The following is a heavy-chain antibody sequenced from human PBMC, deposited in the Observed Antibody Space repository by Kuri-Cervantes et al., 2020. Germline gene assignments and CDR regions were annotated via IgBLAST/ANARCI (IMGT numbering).Heavy chain of an antibody. V-gene: IGHV2-5*02. J-gene: IGHJ5*02. CDR1: GFSLSTSGVG. CDR3: ARTPREGVYGARFDP. CDR2: IYWDDDK. D-gene: IGHD2-8*01. Sequence: SGPTLVKPTQTLTLTCTFSGFSLSTSGVGVGWIRQPPGKALEWLALIYWDDDKRYSPSLKSRLTITKDTSKNQVVLTMTNMDPVDTATYYCARTPREGVYGARFDPWGQGTLVTVSS.